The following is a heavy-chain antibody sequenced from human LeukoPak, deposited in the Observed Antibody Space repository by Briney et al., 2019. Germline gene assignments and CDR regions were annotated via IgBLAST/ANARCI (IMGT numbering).Heavy chain of an antibody. V-gene: IGHV3-74*01. D-gene: IGHD1-26*01. CDR1: GFTFSSYA. Sequence: GGSLRLSCAASGFTFSSYAMSWVRQAPGKGLVGVSHITTDGSGTSYADSVKGRFTISRDNAKNTLYLQMNSLRAEDTAVYYCARGAIVGANFDYWGQGTLVTVSS. J-gene: IGHJ4*02. CDR2: ITTDGSGT. CDR3: ARGAIVGANFDY.